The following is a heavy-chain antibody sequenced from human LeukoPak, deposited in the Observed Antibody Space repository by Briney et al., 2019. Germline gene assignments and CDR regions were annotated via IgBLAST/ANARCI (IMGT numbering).Heavy chain of an antibody. Sequence: SETLSLTCTVSGGSISSYYWSWIRQPPGKGLEWIGDIYYSGSTNYNPSLKSRVTISVDTSKNQFSLKLSSVTAAGTAVYYCARGFGPVAGRDYWGQGTLVTVSS. CDR2: IYYSGST. CDR1: GGSISSYY. CDR3: ARGFGPVAGRDY. J-gene: IGHJ4*02. V-gene: IGHV4-59*01. D-gene: IGHD1-26*01.